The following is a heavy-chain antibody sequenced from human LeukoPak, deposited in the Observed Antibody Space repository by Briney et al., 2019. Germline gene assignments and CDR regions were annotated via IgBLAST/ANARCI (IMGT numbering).Heavy chain of an antibody. Sequence: ASVKVSCKASGYTFTGFYIHWVRQAPGQGLEWMGVVNPGGGYTTYAQKFQGRVTMTRDTSTTTVYMDLSSLRSEDTAVYYCARGTTADIDYWGQGTLVTVSS. CDR1: GYTFTGFY. D-gene: IGHD5-12*01. J-gene: IGHJ4*02. CDR2: VNPGGGYT. CDR3: ARGTTADIDY. V-gene: IGHV1-46*01.